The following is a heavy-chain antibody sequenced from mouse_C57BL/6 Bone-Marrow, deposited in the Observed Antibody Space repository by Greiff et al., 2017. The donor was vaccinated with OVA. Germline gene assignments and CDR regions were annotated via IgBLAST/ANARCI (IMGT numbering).Heavy chain of an antibody. D-gene: IGHD2-4*01. V-gene: IGHV5-15*01. CDR1: GFTFSDYG. CDR3: ARLYYDYDGDYWYFNV. J-gene: IGHJ1*03. Sequence: EVHLVESGGGLVQPGGSLKLSCAASGFTFSDYGMAWVRQAPRKGPEWVAFISNLAYSIYYADTVTGRFTISRENAKNTLYLEMSSLRSEDTAMYYCARLYYDYDGDYWYFNVWGTGTTVTVSS. CDR2: ISNLAYSI.